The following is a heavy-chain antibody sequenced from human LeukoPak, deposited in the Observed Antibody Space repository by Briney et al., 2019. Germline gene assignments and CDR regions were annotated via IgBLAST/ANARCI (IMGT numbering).Heavy chain of an antibody. CDR1: GGSISSGGDF. J-gene: IGHJ2*01. CDR3: ARDRGYGDYWYFDL. Sequence: SQTLSLTCTVSGGSISSGGDFWSWIRQHPGKGLEWIGFIYYSGSTYYSPSLKSRVTMSVDTSKNQFSLKLSSVTAADTAVYYCARDRGYGDYWYFDLWGRGTLVTVSS. CDR2: IYYSGST. D-gene: IGHD4-17*01. V-gene: IGHV4-31*03.